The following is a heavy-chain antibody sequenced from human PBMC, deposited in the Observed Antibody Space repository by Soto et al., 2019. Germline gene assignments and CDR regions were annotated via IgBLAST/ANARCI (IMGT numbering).Heavy chain of an antibody. Sequence: ASVKVSCKASGYTFTGYYMHWVRQAPGQGLEWMGWINPNSGGTNYAQKFQGWVTMTRDTSISTAYMELSRLRSDDTAVYYCARDLGDFWSGWRYGMDVWGQGTTVTVSS. D-gene: IGHD3-3*01. CDR1: GYTFTGYY. CDR3: ARDLGDFWSGWRYGMDV. CDR2: INPNSGGT. J-gene: IGHJ6*02. V-gene: IGHV1-2*04.